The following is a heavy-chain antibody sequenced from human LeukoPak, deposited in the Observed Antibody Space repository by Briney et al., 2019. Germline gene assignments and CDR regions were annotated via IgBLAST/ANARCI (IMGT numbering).Heavy chain of an antibody. CDR3: AREGRLGELSPMDY. J-gene: IGHJ4*02. Sequence: GGSLRLSCAASGFTFSSYAMHWVRQAPGKGLEWVAVIPYDGSNKYYADSVKGRFTISRDNSKNTLYLQMNSLRAEDTAVYYCAREGRLGELSPMDYWGQGTLVTVSS. CDR2: IPYDGSNK. D-gene: IGHD3-16*02. CDR1: GFTFSSYA. V-gene: IGHV3-30-3*01.